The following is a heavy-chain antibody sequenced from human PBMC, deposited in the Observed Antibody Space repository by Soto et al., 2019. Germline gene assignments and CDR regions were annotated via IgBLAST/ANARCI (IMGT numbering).Heavy chain of an antibody. CDR1: GVSITSGAYY. J-gene: IGHJ3*01. CDR3: ARARLRAVYAFDF. CDR2: IYYNGNT. Sequence: SETLSLTCTLSGVSITSGAYYWTWVRQHPGKGLEWIGYIYYNGNTYFSPSLKSRLTTSIDTSKNQFSLKLSSVTAADTAMYYCARARLRAVYAFDFWGQGTMVTVS. D-gene: IGHD4-17*01. V-gene: IGHV4-31*03.